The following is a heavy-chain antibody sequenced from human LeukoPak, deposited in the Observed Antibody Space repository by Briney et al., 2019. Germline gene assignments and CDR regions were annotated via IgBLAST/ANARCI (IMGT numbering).Heavy chain of an antibody. V-gene: IGHV3-64D*06. CDR3: VKDSSSGSYCDY. CDR2: IRKNGVGA. Sequence: GGSLRLSCSASGFTFSRYAMHWVRQAPGKGLEYVSAIRKNGVGAYYADTVKGRFTISRDNSRHTLHLQMSSLRVEDTAVYYCVKDSSSGSYCDYWGQGTLVTV. J-gene: IGHJ4*02. D-gene: IGHD3-10*01. CDR1: GFTFSRYA.